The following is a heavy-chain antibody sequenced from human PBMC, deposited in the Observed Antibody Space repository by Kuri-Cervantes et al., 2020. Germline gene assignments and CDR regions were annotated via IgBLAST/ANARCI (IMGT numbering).Heavy chain of an antibody. D-gene: IGHD3-10*01. V-gene: IGHV4-59*13. CDR1: GGSISSYY. CDR2: MSYSGTT. Sequence: SETLSLTCTVSGGSISSYYWNWIRQPPGKGLEWIGYMSYSGTTNYNPSLKSRVTISVDTSKNQFSLKLSSVTAADTAVYYCASTMVRGVIIYWGQGTLVTVSS. CDR3: ASTMVRGVIIY. J-gene: IGHJ4*02.